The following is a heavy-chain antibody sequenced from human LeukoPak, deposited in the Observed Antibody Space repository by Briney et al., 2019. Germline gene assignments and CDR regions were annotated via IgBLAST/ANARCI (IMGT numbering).Heavy chain of an antibody. Sequence: PSETLSLTCTVSGGSISSSSYYWGWIRQPPGKGLEWIGSICYSGSTYYNPSLKSRVTISVDTSKNQFSLKLSSVTAADTAVYYCASVYSGSLGYYYYMDVWGKGTTVTVSS. V-gene: IGHV4-39*07. CDR3: ASVYSGSLGYYYYMDV. CDR2: ICYSGST. J-gene: IGHJ6*03. D-gene: IGHD1-26*01. CDR1: GGSISSSSYY.